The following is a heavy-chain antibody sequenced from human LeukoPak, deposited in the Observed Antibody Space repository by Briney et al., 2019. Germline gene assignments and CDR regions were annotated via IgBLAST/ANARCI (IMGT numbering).Heavy chain of an antibody. D-gene: IGHD6-13*01. J-gene: IGHJ6*03. CDR2: INPNSGGT. V-gene: IGHV1-2*02. CDR3: ARGGATGMMLDYYYMDV. CDR1: GYTFTGYY. Sequence: GASVKVSCKASGYTFTGYYMHWVRQAPGQGLEWMGWINPNSGGTNYAQKFQGRVTMTRDTSISTAYMELSRLRSDDTAVYYCARGGATGMMLDYYYMDVWGKGTTVTVSS.